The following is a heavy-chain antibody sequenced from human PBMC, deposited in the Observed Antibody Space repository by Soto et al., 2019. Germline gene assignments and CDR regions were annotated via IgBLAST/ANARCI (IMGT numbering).Heavy chain of an antibody. V-gene: IGHV3-48*03. CDR1: GFTFSSYE. J-gene: IGHJ6*02. Sequence: GGVLRLSCAASGFTFSSYEMNWVRQAAGKGLEWVSYISSGGTITYNADSVKGRFTISRDNAKNSLYLQMNSLRAEDTAVYYCARVLIPQRYCYYGMDVWGQGTTVT. CDR3: ARVLIPQRYCYYGMDV. CDR2: ISSGGTIT. D-gene: IGHD1-1*01.